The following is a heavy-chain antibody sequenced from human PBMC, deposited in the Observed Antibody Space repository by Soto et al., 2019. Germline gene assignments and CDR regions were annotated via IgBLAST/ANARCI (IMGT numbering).Heavy chain of an antibody. V-gene: IGHV1-18*01. Sequence: QVQLVQSGAEVKKPGASVKVSCKASGYTFTSYGISWVRQAPGQGLEWMGWISAYNGNTNYAQKLQGRVTMTTDTATSTAYVELRSLKSDDTAVYYGAGVISQYSSSWYYFDYGGQGTLVTVSS. J-gene: IGHJ4*02. D-gene: IGHD6-13*01. CDR3: AGVISQYSSSWYYFDY. CDR2: ISAYNGNT. CDR1: GYTFTSYG.